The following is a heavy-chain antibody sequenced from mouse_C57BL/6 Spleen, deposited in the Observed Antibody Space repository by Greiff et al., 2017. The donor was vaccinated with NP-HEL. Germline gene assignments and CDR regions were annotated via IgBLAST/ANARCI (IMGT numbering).Heavy chain of an antibody. D-gene: IGHD4-1*01. Sequence: QVQLKESGPGLVQPSQSLSITCTVSGFSLTSYGVHWVRQSPGKGLEWLGVIWSGGSTDYNAAFISRLSISKDNSKSQVFFKMNSLQADDTAIYYCALSLGQGYFDVWGTGTTVTVSS. CDR3: ALSLGQGYFDV. J-gene: IGHJ1*03. V-gene: IGHV2-2*01. CDR1: GFSLTSYG. CDR2: IWSGGST.